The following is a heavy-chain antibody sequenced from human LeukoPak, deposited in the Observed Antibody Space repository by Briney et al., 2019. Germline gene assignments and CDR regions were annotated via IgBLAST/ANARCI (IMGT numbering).Heavy chain of an antibody. CDR3: ARIITRTWYNEFDC. V-gene: IGHV1-2*02. Sequence: GASVKVSCKASGYTFTDHYLHWLRQAPGQGLEYLGWINPNGGGTNFPQKFQGRVTLTIDTSVNTGYMEITKLTSDDTAVYYCARIITRTWYNEFDCWGQGTLVAVSS. CDR2: INPNGGGT. D-gene: IGHD1-14*01. CDR1: GYTFTDHY. J-gene: IGHJ4*02.